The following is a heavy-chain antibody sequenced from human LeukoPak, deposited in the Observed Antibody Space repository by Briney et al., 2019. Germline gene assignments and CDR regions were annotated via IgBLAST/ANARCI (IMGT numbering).Heavy chain of an antibody. Sequence: SETLSLTCTVSSDSISSSSYYWGWIRQPPGKGLECIGSIYYSGSTYYNPSLKSRVTISVDTSKNQFSLKLSSVTAADTAVYYCARQLAMDNYGDGLDLWGRGTLVTVSS. V-gene: IGHV4-39*01. CDR2: IYYSGST. D-gene: IGHD4-11*01. CDR1: SDSISSSSYY. J-gene: IGHJ2*01. CDR3: ARQLAMDNYGDGLDL.